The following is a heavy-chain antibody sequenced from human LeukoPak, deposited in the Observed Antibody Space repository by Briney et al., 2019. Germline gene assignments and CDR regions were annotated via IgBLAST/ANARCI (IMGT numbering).Heavy chain of an antibody. CDR1: GGSISSYY. Sequence: SETLSLTCTVSGGSISSYYWSWIRQPPGKGLEWIGYIYYSGSTNYNPSLKSRVTISVDTSTNQFSLKLSSVTAADTAVYYCAGFWSGYYKRDYWGQGTLVTVSS. CDR2: IYYSGST. CDR3: AGFWSGYYKRDY. D-gene: IGHD3-3*01. J-gene: IGHJ4*02. V-gene: IGHV4-59*01.